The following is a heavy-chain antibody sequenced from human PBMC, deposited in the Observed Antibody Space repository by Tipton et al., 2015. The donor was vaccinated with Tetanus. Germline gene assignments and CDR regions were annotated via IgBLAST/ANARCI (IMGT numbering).Heavy chain of an antibody. D-gene: IGHD1-26*01. V-gene: IGHV5-51*01. Sequence: QLVQSGAEVKKPGESLKISCKGSGCSFTSYWIGWVRQMPGKGLEWMGIIYPGDSDTRYSPSFQGQVTISADKSISTAYLQWSSLKASDTAMYYCARHAGATVYYYYMDVWGKGTTVTVSS. CDR3: ARHAGATVYYYYMDV. J-gene: IGHJ6*03. CDR2: IYPGDSDT. CDR1: GCSFTSYW.